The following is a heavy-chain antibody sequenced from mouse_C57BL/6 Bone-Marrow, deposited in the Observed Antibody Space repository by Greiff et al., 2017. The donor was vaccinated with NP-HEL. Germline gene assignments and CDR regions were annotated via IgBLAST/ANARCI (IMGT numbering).Heavy chain of an antibody. Sequence: EVKLVESGGGLVQPGGSMKLSCAASGFTFSDAWMDWVRQSPEKGLEWVAEIRNKANNHATYYAESVKGRFTISRDDSKSSVYLQMNSLRAEDTGIYYCTRYYYGSSYEWFAYWGQGTLVTVSA. D-gene: IGHD1-1*01. CDR1: GFTFSDAW. CDR3: TRYYYGSSYEWFAY. J-gene: IGHJ3*01. CDR2: IRNKANNHAT. V-gene: IGHV6-6*01.